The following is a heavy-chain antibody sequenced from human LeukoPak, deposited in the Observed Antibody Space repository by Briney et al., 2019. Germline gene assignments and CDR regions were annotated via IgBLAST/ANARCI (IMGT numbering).Heavy chain of an antibody. J-gene: IGHJ4*02. Sequence: PSGTLSLTYTVSGGSVKSGSYYWNWIRQPPGKGLEWIGYIYYSGSTNYNPSLKSRVTISVDTSKNQFSLKLSSVTAADTAVYYCARISYSSGWQIDYWGQGTLVTVSS. D-gene: IGHD6-19*01. CDR2: IYYSGST. V-gene: IGHV4-61*01. CDR3: ARISYSSGWQIDY. CDR1: GGSVKSGSYY.